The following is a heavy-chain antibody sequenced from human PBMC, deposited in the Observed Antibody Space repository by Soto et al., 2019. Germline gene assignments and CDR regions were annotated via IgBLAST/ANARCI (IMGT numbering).Heavy chain of an antibody. CDR2: INHSGST. D-gene: IGHD3-22*01. J-gene: IGHJ4*02. V-gene: IGHV4-34*01. CDR1: GGSFSGYY. CDR3: ARGRTMNY. Sequence: SETLSLTCAVYGGSFSGYYWSWIRQPPGKGLEWIGEINHSGSTNYNPSLKSRVTISVDTSKNQFSLKLSSVTAADTAVYYCARGRTMNYWGQGTLVTVSS.